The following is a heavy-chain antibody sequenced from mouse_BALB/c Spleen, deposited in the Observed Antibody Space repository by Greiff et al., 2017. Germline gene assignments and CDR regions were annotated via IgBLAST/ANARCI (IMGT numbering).Heavy chain of an antibody. D-gene: IGHD1-2*01. CDR1: GYTFTEYI. CDR2: FYPGSGSI. CDR3: ARQEEGGAATAWLAGGGGGGRGAGGAGRGAWADV. J-gene: IGHJ1*01. V-gene: IGHV1-62-2*01. Sequence: QVQLKESGAGLVKPGASVKLSCKASGYTFTEYIIHWVKQRSGQGLEWIGWFYPGSGSIKYNEKFKDKATLTADKSSSTVYMELSRLTSEDSAVYVGARQEEGGAATAWLAGGGGGGRGAGGAGRGAWADV.